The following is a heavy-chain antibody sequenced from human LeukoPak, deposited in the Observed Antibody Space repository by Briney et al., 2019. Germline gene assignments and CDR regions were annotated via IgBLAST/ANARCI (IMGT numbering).Heavy chain of an antibody. CDR2: VYYTGST. J-gene: IGHJ5*02. CDR3: ARDLYYYDSSEGNWFDP. Sequence: SETLSLTCTVSGGSISSYYWSWVRQPPGKGLEWIGFVYYTGSTNYSPSLKSRVTISVDTSKNQFSLKLSSVTAADTAVYYCARDLYYYDSSEGNWFDPWGQGTLVTVSS. V-gene: IGHV4-59*01. CDR1: GGSISSYY. D-gene: IGHD3-22*01.